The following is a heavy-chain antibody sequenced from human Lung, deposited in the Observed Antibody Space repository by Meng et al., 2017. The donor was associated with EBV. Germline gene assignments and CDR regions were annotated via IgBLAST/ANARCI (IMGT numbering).Heavy chain of an antibody. Sequence: ESGGGLVQLGGSLRLSCAASGFTFTSYAMSWVRQAPGKGLEWVSAVSGSGGTTYYADSVKGRFTISRDNSKTTLYLQMNSLRAEDTVVYYCAKDKGDEAVAALNWFDPWGQGTLGTVSS. V-gene: IGHV3-23*01. D-gene: IGHD6-19*01. CDR3: AKDKGDEAVAALNWFDP. CDR2: VSGSGGTT. CDR1: GFTFTSYA. J-gene: IGHJ5*02.